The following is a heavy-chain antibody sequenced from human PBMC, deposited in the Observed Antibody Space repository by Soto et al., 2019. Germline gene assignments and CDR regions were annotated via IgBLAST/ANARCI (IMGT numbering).Heavy chain of an antibody. Sequence: GGSLRLSCAASGFTFSSYAMSWVRQAPGKGLEWVSAISGSGGSTYYADSVKGRFTISRDNSKNTLYLQMNSLRAEDTAVYYCAKDSWFTENYYYSYYMDVWGKGTTVTVSS. CDR3: AKDSWFTENYYYSYYMDV. CDR2: ISGSGGST. J-gene: IGHJ6*03. D-gene: IGHD3-10*01. V-gene: IGHV3-23*01. CDR1: GFTFSSYA.